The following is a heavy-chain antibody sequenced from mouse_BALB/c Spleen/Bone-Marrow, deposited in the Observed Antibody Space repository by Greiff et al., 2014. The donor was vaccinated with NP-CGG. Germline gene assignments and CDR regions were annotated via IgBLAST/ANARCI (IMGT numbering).Heavy chain of an antibody. CDR3: SKSRTVNY. CDR2: IDPSIGDI. CDR1: GFNIKDTY. Sequence: VQLQQSGAELVKPGASVKLSCTASGFNIKDTYMHWVRQRPEQGLEWIGRIDPSIGDIKYDPKFQGKAAITADTSSNTAHLQRSSQTSEDAAVYYRSKSRTVNYWGQGTTLTVSS. V-gene: IGHV14-3*02. J-gene: IGHJ2*01. D-gene: IGHD2-5*01.